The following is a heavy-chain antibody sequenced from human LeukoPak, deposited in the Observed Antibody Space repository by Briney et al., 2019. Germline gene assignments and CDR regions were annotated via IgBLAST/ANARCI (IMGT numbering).Heavy chain of an antibody. J-gene: IGHJ4*02. CDR3: ARPVVEEYSSSWYEGYYFDY. CDR2: INPNSGGT. V-gene: IGHV1-2*02. CDR1: GYTFTSYY. D-gene: IGHD6-13*01. Sequence: ASVKVSCKASGYTFTSYYMHWVRQAPGQGLEWMGWINPNSGGTNYAQKFQGRVTMTRDTSISTAYMELSRLRSDDTAVYYCARPVVEEYSSSWYEGYYFDYWGQGTLVTVSS.